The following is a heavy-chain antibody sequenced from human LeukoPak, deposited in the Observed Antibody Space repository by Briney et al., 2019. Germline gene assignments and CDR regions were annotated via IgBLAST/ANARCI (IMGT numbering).Heavy chain of an antibody. Sequence: QAGGSLRLSCAASGFTFDDYAMHWVRQAPGKGLEWVSGISWNSGSIGYADSVKGRFTISRDNAKNSLYLQMNSLRVEDTALYYCAKDMEMGIGHDFRALDIWGQGTMVTVSS. D-gene: IGHD3-3*01. CDR1: GFTFDDYA. CDR3: AKDMEMGIGHDFRALDI. CDR2: ISWNSGSI. J-gene: IGHJ3*02. V-gene: IGHV3-9*01.